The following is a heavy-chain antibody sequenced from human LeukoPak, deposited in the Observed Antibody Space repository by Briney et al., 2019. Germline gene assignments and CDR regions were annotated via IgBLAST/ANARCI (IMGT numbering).Heavy chain of an antibody. J-gene: IGHJ1*01. V-gene: IGHV3-33*08. D-gene: IGHD5-24*01. CDR1: GFTFSSYG. CDR2: IWYDGSNK. CDR3: ARGDGYNDAEYLQH. Sequence: GGSLRLSCAASGFTFSSYGMHWVRQAPGKGLEWVAAIWYDGSNKYYGDSVKGRFTISSDNSKKTRYLQMNSLRVEDTAVYYYARGDGYNDAEYLQHWGQGTLVTVS.